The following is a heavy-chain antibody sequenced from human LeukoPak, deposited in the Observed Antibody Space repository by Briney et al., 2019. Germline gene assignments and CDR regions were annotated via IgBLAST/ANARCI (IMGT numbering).Heavy chain of an antibody. CDR2: IIPIFGTA. D-gene: IGHD6-13*01. Sequence: SVKVSCKASGGTFSSYAISWVRQAPGQGLEWMGGIIPIFGTANYTQKFQGRVTITADKSTSTAYMELSSLRSEDTAVYYCARDKDGSWYRLFDYWGQGTLVTVSS. CDR1: GGTFSSYA. J-gene: IGHJ4*02. CDR3: ARDKDGSWYRLFDY. V-gene: IGHV1-69*06.